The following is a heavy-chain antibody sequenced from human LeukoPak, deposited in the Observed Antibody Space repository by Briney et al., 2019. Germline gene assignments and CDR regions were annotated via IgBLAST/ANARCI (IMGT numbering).Heavy chain of an antibody. J-gene: IGHJ4*02. CDR2: VSTYNGNT. D-gene: IGHD1-26*01. Sequence: ASLRVSCETSGYTFTTYNIAWVRQAPGQGLEWVGWVSTYNGNTDYAQTVQGRVAMTTDTSTNTAYMDLRSLRPDDTAVYYCARPHSLGGSFYVFDYWGQGTLITVSS. V-gene: IGHV1-18*01. CDR1: GYTFTTYN. CDR3: ARPHSLGGSFYVFDY.